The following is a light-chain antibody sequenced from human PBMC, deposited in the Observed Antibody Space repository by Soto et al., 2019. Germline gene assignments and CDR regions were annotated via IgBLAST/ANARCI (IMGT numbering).Light chain of an antibody. V-gene: IGKV1-39*01. Sequence: DIQMTQSPSTLSAGVGDRVTITCRASQRINTYLNWYQQKPGKAPTLLIYAASNLQSGVPSRFSGGGSVTDFTLTINTLQPDDFATYFCQQCYTSPRTFGQGTKVEIK. J-gene: IGKJ1*01. CDR3: QQCYTSPRT. CDR1: QRINTY. CDR2: AAS.